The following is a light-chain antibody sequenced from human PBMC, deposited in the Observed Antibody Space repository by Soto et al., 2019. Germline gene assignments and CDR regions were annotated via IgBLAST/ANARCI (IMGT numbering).Light chain of an antibody. CDR2: EGS. J-gene: IGLJ1*01. V-gene: IGLV2-23*01. CDR3: CSYAGSSTYV. Sequence: QSALTQPASVSGSPGQSITISCTGTSSDVGGYKHVSWYQQHPGKAPKLMIYEGSKRPSGVSIRFTGSKSGNTASLTISGLQAEDEADYYCCSYAGSSTYVFGSGTKVTVL. CDR1: SSDVGGYKH.